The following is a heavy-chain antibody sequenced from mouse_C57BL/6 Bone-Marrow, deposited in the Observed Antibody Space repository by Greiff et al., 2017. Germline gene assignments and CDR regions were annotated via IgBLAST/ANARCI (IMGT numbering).Heavy chain of an antibody. CDR1: GFTFSDYY. CDR3: ARDRGSPAFDV. D-gene: IGHD1-1*02. Sequence: EVKLEESEGGLVQPGSSMKLSCTASGFTFSDYYMAWVRQVPEKGLEWVANINYDGSSTYYLDSLKSRFIISRDNAKNILYLQMSSLKSEDTATYYCARDRGSPAFDVWGTGTTVTVSS. CDR2: INYDGSST. J-gene: IGHJ1*03. V-gene: IGHV5-16*01.